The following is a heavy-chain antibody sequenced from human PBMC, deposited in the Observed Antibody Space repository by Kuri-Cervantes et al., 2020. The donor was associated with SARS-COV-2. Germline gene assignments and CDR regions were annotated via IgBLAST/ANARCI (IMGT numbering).Heavy chain of an antibody. CDR3: ARRREITGGIYYYYYYMDV. Sequence: SETLSLTCTVSGGSISSYYWSWIRQPPGKGLEWIGYTYYSGSTNYNPSLKSRVTISVDTSKNQFSLKLSSVTAADTAVYYCARRREITGGIYYYYYYMDVWGKGTTVTVSS. CDR1: GGSISSYY. V-gene: IGHV4-59*12. CDR2: TYYSGST. D-gene: IGHD7-27*01. J-gene: IGHJ6*03.